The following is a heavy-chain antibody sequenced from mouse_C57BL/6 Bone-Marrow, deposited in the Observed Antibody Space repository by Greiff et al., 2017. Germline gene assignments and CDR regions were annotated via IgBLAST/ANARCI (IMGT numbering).Heavy chain of an antibody. Sequence: VQLKQSGTVLARPGASVKMSCKTSGYTFTSYWMHWVKQRPGQGLEWIGAIYPGNSDTSYNQKFKGKAKLTAVTSASTAYMELSSLTNEDSAVYYCTRRRLRRFPAFAYWGQGTLVTVSA. CDR1: GYTFTSYW. D-gene: IGHD2-4*01. CDR3: TRRRLRRFPAFAY. V-gene: IGHV1-5*01. CDR2: IYPGNSDT. J-gene: IGHJ3*01.